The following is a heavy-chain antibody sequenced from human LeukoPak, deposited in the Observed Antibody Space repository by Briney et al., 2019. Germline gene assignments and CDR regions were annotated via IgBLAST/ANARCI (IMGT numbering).Heavy chain of an antibody. D-gene: IGHD3-22*01. V-gene: IGHV3-21*01. Sequence: GGSLRLSCAASGFTFKTYSMIWVRQAPGKGLEWVSSITTRGSYINYADSVKGRFTISRDNAKNSLFLQMNSLRVEDTAVYYCARGGDDSNVYPLHWGQGTLVTVSS. CDR3: ARGGDDSNVYPLH. CDR1: GFTFKTYS. CDR2: ITTRGSYI. J-gene: IGHJ4*02.